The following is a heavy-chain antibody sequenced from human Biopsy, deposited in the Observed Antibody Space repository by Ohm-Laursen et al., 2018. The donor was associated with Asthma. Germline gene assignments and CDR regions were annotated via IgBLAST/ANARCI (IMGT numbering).Heavy chain of an antibody. CDR3: ARGVDRVTGLLDHFDS. Sequence: PSDTLSLTWTVSGGSISNSNYYWGWIRQSPGKGLESTGHVYYSGSTNYNPSLKSRVTISIDASKNQFSLKLTSVTAADTAVYYCARGVDRVTGLLDHFDSWGQGTLVTVSS. D-gene: IGHD2-21*02. V-gene: IGHV4-61*05. CDR1: GGSISNSNYY. J-gene: IGHJ4*02. CDR2: VYYSGST.